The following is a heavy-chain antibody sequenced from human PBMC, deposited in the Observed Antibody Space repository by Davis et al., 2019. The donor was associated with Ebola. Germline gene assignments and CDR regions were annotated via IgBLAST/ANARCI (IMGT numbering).Heavy chain of an antibody. CDR3: ARASVMTAVTTFDS. CDR2: IFYSGSS. J-gene: IGHJ4*02. CDR1: GGSISSYY. Sequence: PSETLSLTCTVSGGSISSYYWSWIRQPPGKGLEWIGCIFYSGSSNYNPSLRSRVTMSLDTSRNQFSLRLTSLTAADTALYYCARASVMTAVTTFDSWGQGTLVTVSS. V-gene: IGHV4-59*12. D-gene: IGHD4-17*01.